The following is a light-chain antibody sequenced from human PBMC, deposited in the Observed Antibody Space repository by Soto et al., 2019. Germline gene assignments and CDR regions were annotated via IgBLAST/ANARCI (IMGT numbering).Light chain of an antibody. V-gene: IGKV3-20*01. Sequence: EIVLTQSPGTLSLSPGERATLSCRASQSVPRSYLAWYQQKPGQAPRLLIYGASNRATGIPDRFSGSGSGTDYTLTISRLEPEDSAVYYCQQYGYSFWTFGQGTKVDIK. CDR3: QQYGYSFWT. J-gene: IGKJ1*01. CDR1: QSVPRSY. CDR2: GAS.